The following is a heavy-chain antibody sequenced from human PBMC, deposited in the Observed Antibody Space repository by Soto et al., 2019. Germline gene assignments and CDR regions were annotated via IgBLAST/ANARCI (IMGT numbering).Heavy chain of an antibody. Sequence: VGSLRLSCAASGFMLTNYGMQWVRQAPGKGLEWVTVISYDGTNKYYAESVKGRFTISRDNSKNTLYLQMSSLRPEDTAVYYCARARGSGYYGMDVWGQGTTVTVSS. D-gene: IGHD6-25*01. J-gene: IGHJ6*02. V-gene: IGHV3-30*03. CDR3: ARARGSGYYGMDV. CDR2: ISYDGTNK. CDR1: GFMLTNYG.